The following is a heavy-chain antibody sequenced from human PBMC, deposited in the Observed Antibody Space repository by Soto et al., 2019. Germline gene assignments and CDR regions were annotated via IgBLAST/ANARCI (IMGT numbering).Heavy chain of an antibody. CDR1: GFTFSAYG. CDR3: ARDTDDSSAYKPYY. V-gene: IGHV3-30*19. J-gene: IGHJ4*02. D-gene: IGHD3-22*01. CDR2: ITFNGGEK. Sequence: QVQLVESGGGVVQPGRSLRLSCAASGFTFSAYGMHWGRQAPGKGLEWVALITFNGGEKYYADSFKGRFTISRDNSNDTLYLHMDSLRAEDTAMYYCARDTDDSSAYKPYYWGQGTLVTVSS.